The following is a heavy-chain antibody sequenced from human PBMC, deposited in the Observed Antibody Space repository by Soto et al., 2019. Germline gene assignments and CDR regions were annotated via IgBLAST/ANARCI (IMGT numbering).Heavy chain of an antibody. CDR2: IKGDESVK. J-gene: IGHJ4*02. CDR3: AKEGKLGYYDYFDY. V-gene: IGHV3-7*03. D-gene: IGHD1-26*01. CDR1: GFTFSSYW. Sequence: PGGSLRLSCAASGFTFSSYWMTWVRQAPGKGLEWVANIKGDESVKEYVDSVKGRFTISRDNANNSLYLQMNSLRAEDTAVYYCAKEGKLGYYDYFDYWGQGTLVTVSS.